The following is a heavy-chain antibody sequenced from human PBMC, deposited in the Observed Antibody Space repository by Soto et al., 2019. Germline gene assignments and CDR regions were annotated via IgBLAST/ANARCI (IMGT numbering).Heavy chain of an antibody. CDR3: ARLSDSSKYNYYYYYGMDV. J-gene: IGHJ6*02. CDR2: IYYSGST. Sequence: PSETLSLTCTVSGGSISSSSYYWGWIRQPPGKGLEWIGSIYYSGSTYYNPSLKSRVTISVDTSKNQFSLKLSSVTAADTAVYYCARLSDSSKYNYYYYYGMDVWGQGTTVTVSS. V-gene: IGHV4-39*01. D-gene: IGHD6-13*01. CDR1: GGSISSSSYY.